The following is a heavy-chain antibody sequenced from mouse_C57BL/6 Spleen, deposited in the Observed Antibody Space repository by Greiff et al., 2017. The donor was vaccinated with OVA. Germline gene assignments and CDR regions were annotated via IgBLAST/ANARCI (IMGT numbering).Heavy chain of an antibody. Sequence: QVQLKQSGAELVRPGSSVKLSCKASGYTFTSYWMDWVKQRPGQGLEWIGNIYPSDSETHYNQKFKDKATLTVDKSSSTAYMQLSSLTSEDSAVYYGASGGDYGGFAYWGQGTMVTVSA. D-gene: IGHD2-4*01. J-gene: IGHJ3*01. CDR3: ASGGDYGGFAY. CDR2: IYPSDSET. CDR1: GYTFTSYW. V-gene: IGHV1-61*01.